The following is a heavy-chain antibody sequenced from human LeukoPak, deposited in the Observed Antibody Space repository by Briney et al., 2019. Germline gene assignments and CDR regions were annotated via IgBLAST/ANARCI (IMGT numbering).Heavy chain of an antibody. CDR3: ARIIVVVPAAIGDFDY. CDR1: GYTFTSYG. D-gene: IGHD2-2*02. V-gene: IGHV1-18*01. J-gene: IGHJ4*02. Sequence: ASVKVSCKASGYTFTSYGISWVRQAPGQGLEWMGWISAYNGNTNYAQKLQGRVTMTTDTSTSTAYMELRSLRSDDTAVYYCARIIVVVPAAIGDFDYWGQGTLVTVSS. CDR2: ISAYNGNT.